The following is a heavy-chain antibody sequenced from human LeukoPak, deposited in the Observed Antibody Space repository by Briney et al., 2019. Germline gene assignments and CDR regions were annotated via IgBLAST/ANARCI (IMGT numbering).Heavy chain of an antibody. CDR2: INHSGST. V-gene: IGHV4-34*01. CDR3: ARERLGYCSSTSCYTDAFDI. J-gene: IGHJ3*02. D-gene: IGHD2-2*02. CDR1: GGSFSGYY. Sequence: PSETLSLTCAVYGGSFSGYYWSWIRQPPGKGLEWIGEINHSGSTNYNPSLKSRVTISVDTSKNQFSLKLSSVTAADTAVYYCARERLGYCSSTSCYTDAFDIWGQGTMVTVSS.